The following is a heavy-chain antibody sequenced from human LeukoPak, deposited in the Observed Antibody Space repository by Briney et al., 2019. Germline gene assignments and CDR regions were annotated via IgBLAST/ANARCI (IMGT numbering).Heavy chain of an antibody. CDR1: GFTFSDYY. CDR3: ARVHCSGRGCFQRYDGFHI. Sequence: GGSLRLSCAASGFTFSDYYMSWIRQAPGKGLEWVSYISSSSGTIDYAGSVRGRFTVSRDNAKSSLFLQMNSLRDDDTAVYYCARVHCSGRGCFQRYDGFHIWGQGTVVTVSS. CDR2: ISSSSGTI. V-gene: IGHV3-11*04. D-gene: IGHD2-15*01. J-gene: IGHJ3*02.